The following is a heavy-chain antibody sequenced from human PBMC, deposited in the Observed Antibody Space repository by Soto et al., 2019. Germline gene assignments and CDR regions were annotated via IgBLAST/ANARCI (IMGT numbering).Heavy chain of an antibody. V-gene: IGHV4-59*01. CDR1: GGSISSYY. CDR3: ARSYSGNFDD. CDR2: IYYSGST. Sequence: SETLSLTCTVSGGSISSYYWNWVRQPPGKGLEWIGSIYYSGSTNYNPSLKSRVTISVDTSKNQFSLKLSSVTAADTAVYYCARSYSGNFDDRGQGTLVTVSS. D-gene: IGHD2-2*02. J-gene: IGHJ4*02.